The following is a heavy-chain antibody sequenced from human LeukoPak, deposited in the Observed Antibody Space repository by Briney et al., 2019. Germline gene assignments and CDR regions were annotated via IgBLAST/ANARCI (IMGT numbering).Heavy chain of an antibody. CDR1: GFTFDDYA. J-gene: IGHJ4*02. D-gene: IGHD6-13*01. V-gene: IGHV3-9*01. CDR2: ISWNSGSI. Sequence: GGSLRLSCAASGFTFDDYAMHWVRQAPGKGQEWVSGISWNSGSIGYADSVKGRFTISRDNAKNSLYLQMNSLRAEDTALYYCAKGPIAAAGVFDYWGQGTLVTVSS. CDR3: AKGPIAAAGVFDY.